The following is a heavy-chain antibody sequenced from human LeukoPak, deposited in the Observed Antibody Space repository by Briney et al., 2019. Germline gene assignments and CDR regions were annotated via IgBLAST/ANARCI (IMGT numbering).Heavy chain of an antibody. CDR3: ARNSYDYGDYGGGWFDP. Sequence: SETLSLTCTVSGGSISSHYWSWIRQPAGKGLEWIGRIYTSGSTNYNPSLKSRVTMSVDTSKNQFSLKLSSVTAADTAVYYCARNSYDYGDYGGGWFDPWGQGTLVTVSS. CDR2: IYTSGST. CDR1: GGSISSHY. V-gene: IGHV4-4*07. D-gene: IGHD4-17*01. J-gene: IGHJ5*02.